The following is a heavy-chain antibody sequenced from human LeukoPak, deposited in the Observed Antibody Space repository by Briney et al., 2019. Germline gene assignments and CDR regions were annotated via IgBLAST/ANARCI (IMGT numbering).Heavy chain of an antibody. J-gene: IGHJ4*02. CDR2: ISYEGSNK. D-gene: IGHD3-22*01. CDR3: AREAPTYYYDSSGYPDY. CDR1: GFTFSSYA. V-gene: IGHV3-30*04. Sequence: GGSLRLSCAASGFTFSSYAMHWVRQAPGKGLEWVAVISYEGSNKYYADSVKGRFTISRDNYKNTLYLQMNSLRAEDTAVYYCAREAPTYYYDSSGYPDYWGQGTLVTVSS.